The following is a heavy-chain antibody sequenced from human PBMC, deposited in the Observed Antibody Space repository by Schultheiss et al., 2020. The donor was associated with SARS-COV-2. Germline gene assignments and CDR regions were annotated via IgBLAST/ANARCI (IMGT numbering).Heavy chain of an antibody. CDR1: GGSISSGGYY. V-gene: IGHV4-61*02. Sequence: SQTLSLTCTVSGGSISSGGYYWSWIRQHPGKGLEWIGRIYTSGSTNYNPSLKSRVTISVDTSKNQFSLKLSSVTAADTAVYYCAREPYLTGTTRVDWFDPWGQGTLVTVSS. D-gene: IGHD1-20*01. CDR2: IYTSGST. CDR3: AREPYLTGTTRVDWFDP. J-gene: IGHJ5*02.